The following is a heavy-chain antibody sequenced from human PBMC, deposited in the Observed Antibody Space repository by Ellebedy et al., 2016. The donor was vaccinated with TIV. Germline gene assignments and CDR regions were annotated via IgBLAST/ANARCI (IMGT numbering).Heavy chain of an antibody. CDR2: ISTSGGTT. Sequence: PGGSLRLSCAASGFTFTDHVMSWVRQAPGEGLEWVSGISTSGGTTYYADSVKGRLTISRDNSQNTVYLQLNGMRVEDTAVYYCAKCDGVVRTFEMWGQGAMVTVSS. D-gene: IGHD2-21*01. CDR3: AKCDGVVRTFEM. J-gene: IGHJ3*02. CDR1: GFTFTDHV. V-gene: IGHV3-23*01.